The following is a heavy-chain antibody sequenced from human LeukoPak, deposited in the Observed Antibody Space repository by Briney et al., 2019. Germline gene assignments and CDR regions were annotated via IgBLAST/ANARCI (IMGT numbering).Heavy chain of an antibody. D-gene: IGHD1-1*01. V-gene: IGHV4-39*07. J-gene: IGHJ4*02. CDR2: IYYSGST. Sequence: PSETLSLTCTVSGGSISSSSYYWGWIRQPPGKGLEWIGSIYYSGSTYYNPSLKSRVTISVDTSKNQFSLKLSSVTAADTAVYYCARSSTGTISNFDFWGQGTLVTVSS. CDR3: ARSSTGTISNFDF. CDR1: GGSISSSSYY.